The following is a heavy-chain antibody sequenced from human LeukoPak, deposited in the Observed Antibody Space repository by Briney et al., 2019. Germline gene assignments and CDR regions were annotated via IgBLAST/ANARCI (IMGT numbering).Heavy chain of an antibody. CDR3: ARDNYYYYYMDV. CDR2: ISSSSSYI. Sequence: PGGSLRLSCAASGFTFSSYSMNWVRQAPGKGLEWVSSISSSSSYIYYADSVKGRFTISRDNAKNSLYLQMSSLRAEDTAVYYCARDNYYYYYMDVWGKGTTVTVSS. J-gene: IGHJ6*03. V-gene: IGHV3-21*01. CDR1: GFTFSSYS.